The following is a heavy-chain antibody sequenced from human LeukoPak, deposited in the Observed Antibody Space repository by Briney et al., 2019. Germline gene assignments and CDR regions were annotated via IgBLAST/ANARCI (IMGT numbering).Heavy chain of an antibody. Sequence: SETLSLTCGVSGGSISNTNWWSWVRQPPGQGLEWIGEISLTGLTHYNPSLESRVTVSLDKSQNQLSLNLTSVTAADTAVYYCSRENGAFSPFGYWGQGTLVTVLS. V-gene: IGHV4-4*02. CDR2: ISLTGLT. CDR3: SRENGAFSPFGY. J-gene: IGHJ4*02. CDR1: GGSISNTNW. D-gene: IGHD3-3*01.